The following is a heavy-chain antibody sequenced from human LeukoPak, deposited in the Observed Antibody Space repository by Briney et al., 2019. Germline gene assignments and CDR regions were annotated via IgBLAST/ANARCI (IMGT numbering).Heavy chain of an antibody. Sequence: GGSLRLSCAASGFTFDDYAMHWVRQAPGRGLEWVSGISWNSGDIGYADSVKGRFTISRDNAKNSLYLQMNSLRTEDTALYYCAKVRGYSYGPFDYWGQGTLVTVSS. J-gene: IGHJ4*02. CDR1: GFTFDDYA. CDR2: ISWNSGDI. V-gene: IGHV3-9*01. CDR3: AKVRGYSYGPFDY. D-gene: IGHD5-18*01.